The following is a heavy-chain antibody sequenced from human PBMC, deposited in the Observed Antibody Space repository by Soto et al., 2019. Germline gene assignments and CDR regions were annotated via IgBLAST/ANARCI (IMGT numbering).Heavy chain of an antibody. J-gene: IGHJ4*02. CDR2: ISAHNGNT. Sequence: QVHLVQSGAEVKKPGASVKVSCKGSGYAFTTYGITWVRQAPGQGLEWMGWISAHNGNTNYAQKLQGRVPVTRDPSPSTAYMQQRSLRSDDTAVYDCARRRYGDYWGQGALVTVSS. D-gene: IGHD1-1*01. CDR1: GYAFTTYG. CDR3: ARRRYGDY. V-gene: IGHV1-18*01.